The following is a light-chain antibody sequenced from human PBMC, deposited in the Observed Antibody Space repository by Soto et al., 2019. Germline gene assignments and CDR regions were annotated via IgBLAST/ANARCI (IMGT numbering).Light chain of an antibody. CDR1: QSVSSN. Sequence: EIVMTQSPATLSVSPGERATLSCRASQSVSSNLAWYQQKPGQAPRLLIYGASTRATGIPARFSGSGSGTEFTLTISRLQSEDLAVYYCQKYNNWPSITFGQGTRLEIK. J-gene: IGKJ5*01. CDR2: GAS. V-gene: IGKV3-15*01. CDR3: QKYNNWPSIT.